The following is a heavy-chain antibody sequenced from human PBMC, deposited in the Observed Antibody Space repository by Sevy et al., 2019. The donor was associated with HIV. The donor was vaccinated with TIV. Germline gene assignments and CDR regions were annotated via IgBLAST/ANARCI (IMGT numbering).Heavy chain of an antibody. CDR1: EFTFSSYA. J-gene: IGHJ5*02. CDR2: ISGSGDST. V-gene: IGHV3-23*01. D-gene: IGHD1-26*01. CDR3: AKDRGRNAVGATQGFDP. Sequence: GGSLRLSSAASEFTFSSYAMIWVRQAPVKGLEWVSSISGSGDSTYYADSVKGRFTISRDNFKNTLYLRMNSLRAEDTAVYYCAKDRGRNAVGATQGFDPWGRGTLVTVSS.